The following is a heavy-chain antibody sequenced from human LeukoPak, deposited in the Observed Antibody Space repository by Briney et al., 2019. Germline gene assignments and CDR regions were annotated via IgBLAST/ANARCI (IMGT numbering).Heavy chain of an antibody. V-gene: IGHV4-34*01. J-gene: IGHJ6*03. D-gene: IGHD4-17*01. CDR2: INHSGST. CDR1: GGSFSGYY. Sequence: SETLSLTCAVYGGSFSGYYWSWIRQPPGKGLEWIGEINHSGSTNYNPSLKSRVTISVDTSKNQFSLKLSSVTAADTAVYYCARESGAYGDYVSSYYYMDVWGKGTTVTVS. CDR3: ARESGAYGDYVSSYYYMDV.